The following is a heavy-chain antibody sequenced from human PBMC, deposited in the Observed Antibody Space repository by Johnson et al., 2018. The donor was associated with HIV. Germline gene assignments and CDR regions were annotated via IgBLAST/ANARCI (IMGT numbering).Heavy chain of an antibody. J-gene: IGHJ3*02. V-gene: IGHV3-66*01. CDR2: IYSGGNT. CDR1: GFTVSSNY. Sequence: VQLVESGGGLVQPGGSLRLSCAASGFTVSSNYMSWVRQAPGQGLEWVSIIYSGGNTYYADSIKGRFTISRDNSKNTLYLQMSSLRAEDTAVYYCARDKGGIVGYDAFDICGQGTMVTVSS. CDR3: ARDKGGIVGYDAFDI. D-gene: IGHD1-26*01.